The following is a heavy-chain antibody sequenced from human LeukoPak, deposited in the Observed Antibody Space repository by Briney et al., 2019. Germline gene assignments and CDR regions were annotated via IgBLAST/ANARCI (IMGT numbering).Heavy chain of an antibody. CDR3: AHSSYGDKHYYYYYGMDV. CDR1: GFSLSTSGVG. CDR2: IYWDDDK. D-gene: IGHD4-17*01. Sequence: KVSGPTLVNPTQTLTLTCTFSGFSLSTSGVGVGWIRQPPGKALEWLALIYWDDDKRYSPSLKSRLTITKDTSKNQVVLTMTNMDPVDTATYYCAHSSYGDKHYYYYYGMDVWGQGTTVTVSS. J-gene: IGHJ6*02. V-gene: IGHV2-5*02.